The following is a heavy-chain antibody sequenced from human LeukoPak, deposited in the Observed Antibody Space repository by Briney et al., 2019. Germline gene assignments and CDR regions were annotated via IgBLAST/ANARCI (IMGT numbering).Heavy chain of an antibody. CDR1: GFSFSAYL. CDR3: ATFTERENYHYTANL. Sequence: GSLRPSFAAPGFSFSAYLMTWVRPAPGTGLEWVANINPAGTETYYVDPVKGRFTISRDNAKNLLYLQMNSLRAEDTAVYYCATFTERENYHYTANLWGQGTLVIVS. J-gene: IGHJ4*02. D-gene: IGHD3-16*02. CDR2: INPAGTET. V-gene: IGHV3-7*01.